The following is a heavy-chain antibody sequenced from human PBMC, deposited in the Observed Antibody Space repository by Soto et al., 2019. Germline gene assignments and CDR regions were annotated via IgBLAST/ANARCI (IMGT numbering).Heavy chain of an antibody. CDR1: GFTFSSDA. D-gene: IGHD2-15*01. CDR3: ARDELLDYLYYYGMDV. Sequence: QVQLVESGGGVVQPGRSLRLSCAASGFTFSSDAMHWVRQAPGKRLEWVAVISYDGSNKYYADSVKGRFTISRDNSKNNLYLLMNNLRAEDTAVYYCARDELLDYLYYYGMDVWGQGTTVTVSS. V-gene: IGHV3-30-3*01. J-gene: IGHJ6*02. CDR2: ISYDGSNK.